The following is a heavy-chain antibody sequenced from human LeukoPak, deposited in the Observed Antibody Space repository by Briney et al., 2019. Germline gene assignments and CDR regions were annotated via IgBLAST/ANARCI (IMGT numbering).Heavy chain of an antibody. D-gene: IGHD6-13*01. J-gene: IGHJ4*02. CDR3: ARVDSRTAQFDY. CDR1: GFNVSSNY. Sequence: PGGSLRLSCAVSGFNVSSNYLNWVRQAPGKGPEWVSVIYSGGSTYYADSVKGRFTISRDNSKNTLYLQMNSLRAEDTAVYHCARVDSRTAQFDYWGRGTLVTVSS. CDR2: IYSGGST. V-gene: IGHV3-66*01.